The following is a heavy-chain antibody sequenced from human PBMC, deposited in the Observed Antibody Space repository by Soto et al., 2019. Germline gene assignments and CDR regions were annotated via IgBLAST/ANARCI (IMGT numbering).Heavy chain of an antibody. CDR3: ASYYWGLDY. D-gene: IGHD3-10*01. CDR2: IYHSGST. Sequence: SETLSLTCAVYGGSFSGYYWSWIRQPPGKGLEWIGEIYHSGSTYYNPSLNSRVTISVDRSKNQFSLKLSSVTAADTAVYYCASYYWGLDYWGQGTLVTVSS. V-gene: IGHV4-34*01. CDR1: GGSFSGYY. J-gene: IGHJ4*02.